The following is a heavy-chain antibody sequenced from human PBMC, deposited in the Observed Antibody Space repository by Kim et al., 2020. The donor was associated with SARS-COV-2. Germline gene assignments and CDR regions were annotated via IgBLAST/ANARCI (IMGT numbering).Heavy chain of an antibody. CDR1: GGSFSGYY. D-gene: IGHD2-8*01. CDR3: ARGNCTNGVCYTAFDY. CDR2: INHSGST. V-gene: IGHV4-34*01. Sequence: SETLSLTCAVYGGSFSGYYWSWIRQPPGKGLEWIGEINHSGSTNYNPSLKSRVTISVDTSKNQFSLKLSSVTVADTAVYYCARGNCTNGVCYTAFDYWGQEPWSPSPQ. J-gene: IGHJ4*01.